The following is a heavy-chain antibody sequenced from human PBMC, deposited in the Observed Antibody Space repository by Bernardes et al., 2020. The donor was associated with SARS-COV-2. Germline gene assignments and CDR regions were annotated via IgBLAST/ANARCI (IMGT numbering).Heavy chain of an antibody. CDR2: INNSGDTT. Sequence: GGSLRLSCAASGFTFSRYAMSWVRQAPGKGLELVSTINNSGDTTFYADSVKGRFTISRDNVKNTLDLQMNSLGTEDTAVYYFAKDLRGNNFGSDWYFDLWGRGILVTVSS. J-gene: IGHJ2*01. D-gene: IGHD5-18*01. CDR1: GFTFSRYA. CDR3: AKDLRGNNFGSDWYFDL. V-gene: IGHV3-23*01.